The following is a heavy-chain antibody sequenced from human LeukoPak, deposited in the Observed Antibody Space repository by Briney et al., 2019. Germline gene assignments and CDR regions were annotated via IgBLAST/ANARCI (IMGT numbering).Heavy chain of an antibody. Sequence: GGSLRLSCAASGFTVSSNYMSWVRQAPGKGLEWVSVIYSGGSTYYADSVKGRFTISRDDSKNTLYLQMNSLKTEDTAVYYCTTQHSSSWPRVFDYWGQGTLVTVSS. D-gene: IGHD6-13*01. CDR1: GFTVSSNY. CDR2: IYSGGST. J-gene: IGHJ4*02. V-gene: IGHV3-66*01. CDR3: TTQHSSSWPRVFDY.